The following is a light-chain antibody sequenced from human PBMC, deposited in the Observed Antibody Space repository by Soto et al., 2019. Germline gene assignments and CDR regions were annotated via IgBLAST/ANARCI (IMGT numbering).Light chain of an antibody. Sequence: HSVLTQPASVSGSPGQSITISCTGTSSDVGGNKYVSWYQQYPGKVPKLLINKVSNRPSGVSNRFSGSKSGNTASLTISGLLAEDEADYFCTSSTSDSLYVFGTGTKVTVL. CDR2: KVS. J-gene: IGLJ1*01. CDR3: TSSTSDSLYV. CDR1: SSDVGGNKY. V-gene: IGLV2-14*01.